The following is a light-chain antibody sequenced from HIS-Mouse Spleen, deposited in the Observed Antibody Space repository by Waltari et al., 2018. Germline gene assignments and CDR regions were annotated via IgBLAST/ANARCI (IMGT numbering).Light chain of an antibody. Sequence: SYELTQPHSVSVSPGQTARITCSGDALPKKYAYWYQQKSGQAPVLVIYEDSKRPSGIPARFSGSSSGTMATLTISGAQVEDEADYYCYSTDSSGNHRVFGGGTKLTVL. J-gene: IGLJ2*01. CDR2: EDS. V-gene: IGLV3-10*01. CDR1: ALPKKY. CDR3: YSTDSSGNHRV.